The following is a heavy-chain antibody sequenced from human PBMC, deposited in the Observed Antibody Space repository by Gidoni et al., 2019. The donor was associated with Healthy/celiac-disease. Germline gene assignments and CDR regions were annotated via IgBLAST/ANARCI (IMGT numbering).Heavy chain of an antibody. CDR1: GFPFSSSG. V-gene: IGHV3-30*18. J-gene: IGHJ3*02. CDR2: RSYDGSKK. Sequence: QVQLVESGGGVVQPGRSLRLSCAAAGFPFSSSGMHWVRQAPGKGREWVAVRSYDGSKKYYADSVKGRFTISRDNSKNTLYLQMNSLRAEDTAVYYCAKAPQRSRRDGYNPDAFDIWGQGTMVTVSS. CDR3: AKAPQRSRRDGYNPDAFDI. D-gene: IGHD5-12*01.